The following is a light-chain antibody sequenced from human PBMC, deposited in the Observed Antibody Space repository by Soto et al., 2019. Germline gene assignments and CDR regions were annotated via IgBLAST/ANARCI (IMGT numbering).Light chain of an antibody. J-gene: IGLJ1*01. CDR1: SSDVGNYDY. Sequence: QSALTQPASVSGSPGQSITISCTGSSSDVGNYDYVSWYQQHPDKAPKLMIYEVTHRPSGVSNRFSGSKSGNTASLTISGLQDEDEADYYCCSYSSSTTFYVFGTGTKLTVL. CDR2: EVT. V-gene: IGLV2-14*01. CDR3: CSYSSSTTFYV.